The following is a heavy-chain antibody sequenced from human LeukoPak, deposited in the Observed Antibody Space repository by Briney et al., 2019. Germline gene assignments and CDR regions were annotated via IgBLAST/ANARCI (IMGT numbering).Heavy chain of an antibody. Sequence: GGSLRLSCAASAFTLSTYAMSWVRQAPGKGLEWVSYISSSSSTIYYADSVKGRFTISRDNAKNSLYLQMNSLRAEDTAVYYCARSTPPRSSWYAWFDPWGQGTLVTVSS. V-gene: IGHV3-48*01. J-gene: IGHJ5*02. CDR1: AFTLSTYA. D-gene: IGHD6-13*01. CDR3: ARSTPPRSSWYAWFDP. CDR2: ISSSSSTI.